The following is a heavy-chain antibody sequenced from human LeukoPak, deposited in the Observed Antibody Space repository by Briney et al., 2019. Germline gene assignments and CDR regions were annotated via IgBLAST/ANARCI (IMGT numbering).Heavy chain of an antibody. Sequence: GSLRLSCAASGFTFSCHSKEWVRPAPGKGLELVSSISSSSSYIYYADSVRGRFTISRDISENTLYLQMNSLRAEDTAVYYCATEKESGYGAFDIWGQGTMVTVSS. J-gene: IGHJ3*02. CDR3: ATEKESGYGAFDI. CDR2: ISSSSSYI. V-gene: IGHV3-21*01. CDR1: GFTFSCHS. D-gene: IGHD5-12*01.